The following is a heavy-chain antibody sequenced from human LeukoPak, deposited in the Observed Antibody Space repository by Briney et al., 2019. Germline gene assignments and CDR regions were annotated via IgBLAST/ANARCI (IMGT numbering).Heavy chain of an antibody. CDR1: GGTFSSYA. D-gene: IGHD5-12*01. J-gene: IGHJ6*02. CDR2: IIPIFGTA. Sequence: SVTVSCKASGGTFSSYAISWVRQAPGQGLEWMGGIIPIFGTANYAQKFQGRVTITADESTSTAYMELSSLRSEDTAVYYCAGGYASGHYYYGMDVWGQGTTVTVSS. CDR3: AGGYASGHYYYGMDV. V-gene: IGHV1-69*13.